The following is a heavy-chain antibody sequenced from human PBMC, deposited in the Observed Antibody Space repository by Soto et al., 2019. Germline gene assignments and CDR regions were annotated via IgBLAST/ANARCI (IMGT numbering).Heavy chain of an antibody. CDR2: ISYDGSNK. Sequence: QVQLVESGGGVVQPGRSLRLSCAASGFTFSSYAMHWVRQAPGKGLEWVAVISYDGSNKYYADSVKGRFTISRDNSKNTLYLQMNSLRAEDTAVYYCARGAALRGGYFDYWGKGTLVTVSS. J-gene: IGHJ4*02. CDR3: ARGAALRGGYFDY. D-gene: IGHD4-17*01. CDR1: GFTFSSYA. V-gene: IGHV3-30-3*01.